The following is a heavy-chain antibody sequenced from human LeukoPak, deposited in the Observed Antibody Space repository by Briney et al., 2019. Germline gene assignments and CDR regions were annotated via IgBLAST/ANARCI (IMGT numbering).Heavy chain of an antibody. D-gene: IGHD2/OR15-2a*01. Sequence: GGSLRLSCAASGFTFSCCWMSWVRQAPGEGLEWVANIKEDGSEEYYVDSVKGRFTISRDNAKNSLYLQMNSLRAEDTAVYYCARDLGYYTNYVAYWGQGTLVTVSS. CDR3: ARDLGYYTNYVAY. J-gene: IGHJ4*02. CDR1: GFTFSCCW. CDR2: IKEDGSEE. V-gene: IGHV3-7*01.